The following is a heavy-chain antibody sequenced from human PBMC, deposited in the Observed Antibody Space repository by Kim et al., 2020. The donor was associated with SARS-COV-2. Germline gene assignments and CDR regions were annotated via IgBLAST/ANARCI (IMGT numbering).Heavy chain of an antibody. CDR3: ERAVHLSRSPMFDN. CDR1: GDSMSSNF. Sequence: SETLSLTCTVSGDSMSSNFWGWIRQHPGKGLEWIGTISHSGSPYYNPSLKGRVTISLDTSKTQFSLKQTSVTAADTAVYYCERAVHLSRSPMFDNRGQET. V-gene: IGHV4-39*07. CDR2: ISHSGSP. J-gene: IGHJ4*02. D-gene: IGHD3-10*01.